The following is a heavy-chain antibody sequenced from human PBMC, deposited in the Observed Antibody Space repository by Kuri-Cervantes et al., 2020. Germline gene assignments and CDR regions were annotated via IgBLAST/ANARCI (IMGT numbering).Heavy chain of an antibody. CDR2: IKKDGSDG. Sequence: GESLKISCAASGFTFSNYWMAWVRQAPGKGLEWVAMIKKDGSDGYYVDSVKGRFTISRDNVINSLFLQINSLRAEDSAVYYCAGEPRSLDYWGQGTLVTVSS. CDR3: AGEPRSLDY. V-gene: IGHV3-7*01. D-gene: IGHD2-15*01. J-gene: IGHJ4*02. CDR1: GFTFSNYW.